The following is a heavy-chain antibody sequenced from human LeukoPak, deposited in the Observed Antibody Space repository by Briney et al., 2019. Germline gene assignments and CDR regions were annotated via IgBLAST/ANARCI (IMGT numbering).Heavy chain of an antibody. CDR3: AKQSTYYYDSSGSFDDDY. J-gene: IGHJ4*02. V-gene: IGHV3-23*01. Sequence: AGGSLRLSCAAPGFTFSSYAMSWVRQAPGKGLEWVSAISGSGGSTYYADSVKGRFTISRDNSKNTLYLQMNSLRAEDTAVYYCAKQSTYYYDSSGSFDDDYWGQGTLVTVSS. CDR1: GFTFSSYA. CDR2: ISGSGGST. D-gene: IGHD3-22*01.